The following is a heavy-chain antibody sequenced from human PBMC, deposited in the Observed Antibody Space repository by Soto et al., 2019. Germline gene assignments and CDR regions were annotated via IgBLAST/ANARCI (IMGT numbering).Heavy chain of an antibody. CDR2: IIPIFGTA. CDR3: ASPTKPLYYYYGMDV. Sequence: QVQLVQSGAEVKKPGSSVKVSCKASGGTFSSYAISWVRQAPGQVLEWMGGIIPIFGTANYAQKFQGRVTITADESTSTAYMELSRLRSEDTAVYYCASPTKPLYYYYGMDVWGQGTTVTVSS. D-gene: IGHD1-1*01. J-gene: IGHJ6*02. V-gene: IGHV1-69*12. CDR1: GGTFSSYA.